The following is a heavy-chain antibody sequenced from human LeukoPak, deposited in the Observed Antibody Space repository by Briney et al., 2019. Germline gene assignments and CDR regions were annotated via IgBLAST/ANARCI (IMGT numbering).Heavy chain of an antibody. CDR3: ARGGPGWDSSSWYNY. CDR1: GYTFTSYG. J-gene: IGHJ4*02. V-gene: IGHV1-18*01. D-gene: IGHD6-13*01. CDR2: ISAYNGNR. Sequence: ASVKVSCKTSGYTFTSYGIIWVRQAPGQGLEWMRWISAYNGNRNYAQKLQGRVTMTTDTSTSTAYMELRSLRSDDTAVYYCARGGPGWDSSSWYNYWGQGTLVTVSS.